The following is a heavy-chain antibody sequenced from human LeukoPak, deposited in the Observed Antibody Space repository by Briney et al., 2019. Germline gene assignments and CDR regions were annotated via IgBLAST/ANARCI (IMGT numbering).Heavy chain of an antibody. CDR2: IYSGGST. CDR1: GFTVSSNY. CDR3: ASGDSREPTPYYYYYGMDV. Sequence: GGSLRLSCAASGFTVSSNYMSWVRQAPGKGLEWVSVIYSGGSTYYADSVKGRFTISRDNSKNTLYPQMNSLRAEDTAVYYCASGDSREPTPYYYYYGMDVWGQGTTVTVSS. D-gene: IGHD6-13*01. V-gene: IGHV3-53*01. J-gene: IGHJ6*02.